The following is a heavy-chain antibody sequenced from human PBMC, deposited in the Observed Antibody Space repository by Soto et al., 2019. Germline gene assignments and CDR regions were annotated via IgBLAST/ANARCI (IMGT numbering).Heavy chain of an antibody. CDR2: MNPNSGNT. Sequence: ASVKVSCKASGYTFTSYDINWVRQATGQGLEWMGWMNPNSGNTGYAQKFQGRVTMTRNTSISTAYMELGSLRSEDTAVYYCASYGAFIDGMDVWGQGTTVTVSS. D-gene: IGHD3-3*02. CDR1: GYTFTSYD. J-gene: IGHJ6*02. CDR3: ASYGAFIDGMDV. V-gene: IGHV1-8*01.